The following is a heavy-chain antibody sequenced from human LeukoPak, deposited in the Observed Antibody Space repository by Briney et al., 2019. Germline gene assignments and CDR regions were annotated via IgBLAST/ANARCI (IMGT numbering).Heavy chain of an antibody. Sequence: PSQTLSLTCTVSGGSISSGSYYWSWIRQPAGKGLEWVGRIYTSGSTNYNPSLKSRVTISVDTSKNQFSLKLSSVTAADTAVYYCARGPGSGYDPPDYWGQGTLVTVSS. CDR1: GGSISSGSYY. J-gene: IGHJ4*02. D-gene: IGHD5-12*01. V-gene: IGHV4-61*02. CDR2: IYTSGST. CDR3: ARGPGSGYDPPDY.